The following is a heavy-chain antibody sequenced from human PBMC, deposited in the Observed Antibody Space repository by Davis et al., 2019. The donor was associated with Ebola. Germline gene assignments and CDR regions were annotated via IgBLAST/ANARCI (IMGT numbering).Heavy chain of an antibody. Sequence: GESLKISCTDSVITFSSYAMTWVRQAPGKGVELVSAISGSGGSTYYADSVKGRFTISRDNSKKTLYLQMNSLRAEDTAVYYCAKSGLSFGVIKYHYGMDVWGKGTTVTVSS. CDR3: AKSGLSFGVIKYHYGMDV. J-gene: IGHJ6*04. CDR1: VITFSSYA. V-gene: IGHV3-23*01. CDR2: ISGSGGST. D-gene: IGHD3-3*01.